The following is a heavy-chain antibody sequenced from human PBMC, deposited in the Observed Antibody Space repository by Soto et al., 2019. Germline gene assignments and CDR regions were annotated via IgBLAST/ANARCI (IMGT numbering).Heavy chain of an antibody. V-gene: IGHV4-30-2*01. CDR1: GGSISSGGYS. CDR3: ARAGGLGAVAVDY. J-gene: IGHJ4*02. Sequence: QLQLQESGSGLVKPSQTLSLTCAVSGGSISSGGYSWSWIRQPPGKRLEWIGYIYPGSTYYNPALTRRVPISVDRSKNQFSLKLSSVPAADTAVYYCARAGGLGAVAVDYWGQGTLVTVSS. D-gene: IGHD6-19*01. CDR2: IYPGST.